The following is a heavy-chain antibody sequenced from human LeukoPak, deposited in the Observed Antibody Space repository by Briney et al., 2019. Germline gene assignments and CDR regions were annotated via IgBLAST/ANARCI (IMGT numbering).Heavy chain of an antibody. V-gene: IGHV3-30*04. CDR1: GFTFSSYA. CDR2: ISYDGSNK. CDR3: ARDPRPDYRIAAATYYYYMDV. J-gene: IGHJ6*03. Sequence: GGSLRLSCAASGFTFSSYAMHWVRQAPGKGLEWVAVISYDGSNKYYADSVKGRFTISRDNSKNTLYLQMNSLRAEDTAVYYCARDPRPDYRIAAATYYYYMDVWGKGTTVTVSS. D-gene: IGHD6-13*01.